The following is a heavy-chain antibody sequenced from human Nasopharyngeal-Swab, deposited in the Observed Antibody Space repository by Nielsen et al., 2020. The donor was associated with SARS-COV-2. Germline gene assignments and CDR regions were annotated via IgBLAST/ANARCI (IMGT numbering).Heavy chain of an antibody. Sequence: WIRQPPGKGLEWVSSISGSGGNEYYAESVKGRFTISRDNAKNSLFLQMNSLRAEDTALYYCAREMGYSYGWDYWGQGTQVTVSS. V-gene: IGHV3-21*06. CDR2: ISGSGGNE. CDR3: AREMGYSYGWDY. J-gene: IGHJ4*02. D-gene: IGHD5-18*01.